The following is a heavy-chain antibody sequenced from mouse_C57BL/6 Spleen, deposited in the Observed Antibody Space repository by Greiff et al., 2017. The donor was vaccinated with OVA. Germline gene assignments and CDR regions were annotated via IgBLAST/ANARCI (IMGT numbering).Heavy chain of an antibody. D-gene: IGHD3-2*02. CDR1: GFTFSDYY. CDR3: ARDQLRPYFDY. Sequence: EVKVVESEGGLVQPGSSMKLSCTASGFTFSDYYMAWVRQVPEKGLEWVANINYDGSSTYYLDSLKSRFIISRDNAKNILYLQMSSLKSEDTATYYCARDQLRPYFDYWGQGTTLTVSS. J-gene: IGHJ2*01. V-gene: IGHV5-16*01. CDR2: INYDGSST.